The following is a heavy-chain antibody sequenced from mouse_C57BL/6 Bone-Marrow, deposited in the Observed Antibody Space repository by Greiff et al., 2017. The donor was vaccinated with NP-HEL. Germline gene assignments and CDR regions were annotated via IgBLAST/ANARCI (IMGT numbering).Heavy chain of an antibody. CDR3: ARPYSNYGEFAY. CDR2: ISNLAYSI. CDR1: GFTFSDYG. V-gene: IGHV5-15*01. Sequence: EVKLMESGGGLVQPGGSLKLSCAASGFTFSDYGMAWVRQAPRKGPEWVAFISNLAYSIYYADTVTGRFTISRENAKNTLYLEMSSLRSEDTAMYYCARPYSNYGEFAYWGQGTLVTVSA. J-gene: IGHJ3*01. D-gene: IGHD2-5*01.